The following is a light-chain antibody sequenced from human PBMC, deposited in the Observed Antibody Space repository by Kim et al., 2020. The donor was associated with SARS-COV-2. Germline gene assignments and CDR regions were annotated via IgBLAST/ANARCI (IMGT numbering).Light chain of an antibody. CDR3: PHYGTSPRVT. V-gene: IGKV3-20*01. CDR2: GAS. J-gene: IGKJ2*01. Sequence: PRERARLSCKTRQDADNHYLAWCQQHPGPAPRLLIYGASNRATGVPDRFSGRGSGTDFTLTNTGLETEDFAGYYCPHYGTSPRVTFGRGTKLE. CDR1: QDADNHY.